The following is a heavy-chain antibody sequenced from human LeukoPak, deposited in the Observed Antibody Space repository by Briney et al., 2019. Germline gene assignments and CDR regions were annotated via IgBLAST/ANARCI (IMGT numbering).Heavy chain of an antibody. V-gene: IGHV4-34*01. J-gene: IGHJ3*02. Sequence: SETLSLTCAVYGGSFSGYYWSWIRQPPGKGLEWIGEINHSGGTNYNPSLKSRVTISVDTSKNQFSLKLSSVTAADTAVYYCAVDSSGWIDAFDIWGQGTMVTVSS. CDR3: AVDSSGWIDAFDI. CDR1: GGSFSGYY. D-gene: IGHD6-19*01. CDR2: INHSGGT.